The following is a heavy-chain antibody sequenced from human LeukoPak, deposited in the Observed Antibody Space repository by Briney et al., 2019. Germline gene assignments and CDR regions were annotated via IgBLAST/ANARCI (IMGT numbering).Heavy chain of an antibody. CDR1: GGSISSYS. CDR2: IYTSGST. CDR3: ARSGSSWYWDGEDY. V-gene: IGHV4-4*07. Sequence: SETLSLTCTVSGGSISSYSWSWIRQPAGKGLEWNGRIYTSGSTNYNPSLKSRVTMSVDTTKNQFSLKLSSVTAADTAVYYCARSGSSWYWDGEDYWGQGTLVTVSS. J-gene: IGHJ4*02. D-gene: IGHD6-13*01.